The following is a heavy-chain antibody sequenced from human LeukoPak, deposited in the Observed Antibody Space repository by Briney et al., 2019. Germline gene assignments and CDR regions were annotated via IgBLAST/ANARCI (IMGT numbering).Heavy chain of an antibody. CDR1: GFTFRSYS. D-gene: IGHD1-1*01. Sequence: GGSLRLSCAASGFTFRSYSMNWVRQAPGKGLEWVSSISSSSYIYYADSVKGRFTISRDNAKNSLYLQMNSLRAEDTAVYYCARHREAGTTSAAFDIWGQGTMVTVSS. CDR3: ARHREAGTTSAAFDI. J-gene: IGHJ3*02. V-gene: IGHV3-21*01. CDR2: ISSSSYI.